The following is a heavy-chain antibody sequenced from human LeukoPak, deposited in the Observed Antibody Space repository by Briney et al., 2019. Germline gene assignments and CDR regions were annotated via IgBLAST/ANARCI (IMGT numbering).Heavy chain of an antibody. CDR2: IKQDGSEK. CDR3: ARDSGPKKTEYFQH. Sequence: GGSLRLSCAASGFTFSSYWMSWVRQAPGKGLEWVANIKQDGSEKYYVDSVKGRFTISRDNAKNSLYLQMNSLRAEDTAVYYCARDSGPKKTEYFQHWGQGTLVTVSS. V-gene: IGHV3-7*01. J-gene: IGHJ1*01. CDR1: GFTFSSYW. D-gene: IGHD3-10*01.